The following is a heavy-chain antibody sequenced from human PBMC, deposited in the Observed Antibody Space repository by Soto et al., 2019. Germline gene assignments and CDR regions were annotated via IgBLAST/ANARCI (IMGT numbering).Heavy chain of an antibody. V-gene: IGHV4-39*01. D-gene: IGHD6-13*01. CDR2: IYYTGST. Sequence: SETLSLTCTVSGGSISSSSYYWGWIRQPPGKGLEWIGTIYYTGSTYYSPSLKSRVTVSVDTSKNQFSLELSSVTAADTAVYYCARRLHSSSWCYFEYWGQGTLVTVSS. J-gene: IGHJ4*02. CDR1: GGSISSSSYY. CDR3: ARRLHSSSWCYFEY.